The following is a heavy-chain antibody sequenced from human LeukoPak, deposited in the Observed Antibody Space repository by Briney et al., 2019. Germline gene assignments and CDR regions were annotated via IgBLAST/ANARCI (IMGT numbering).Heavy chain of an antibody. V-gene: IGHV3-9*01. D-gene: IGHD6-13*01. J-gene: IGHJ4*02. CDR3: AKDNARIAPSYFDY. CDR2: ISWNSGSI. CDR1: GFTFDDYA. Sequence: GGSLRLSCAASGFTFDDYAMHWVRQAPGMGLEWVSGISWNSGSIGYADSVKGRFTISRDNAKNSLYLQMNSLRTEDTAMYYCAKDNARIAPSYFDYWGQGTLVTVSS.